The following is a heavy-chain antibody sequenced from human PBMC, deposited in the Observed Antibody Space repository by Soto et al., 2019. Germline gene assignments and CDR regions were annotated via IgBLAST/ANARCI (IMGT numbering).Heavy chain of an antibody. V-gene: IGHV3-30*18. J-gene: IGHJ6*02. Sequence: PGGSLRLSCAASGFTFRGFGMHWVRQAPGKGLEWVAVISYDGSNRFYADSVKGRFTITRDNYKNTLYLQMNSLRPEDTAVYYCAKYLYGSETYTYYCGMDVWGQGTTVTVSS. CDR3: AKYLYGSETYTYYCGMDV. CDR2: ISYDGSNR. D-gene: IGHD3-10*01. CDR1: GFTFRGFG.